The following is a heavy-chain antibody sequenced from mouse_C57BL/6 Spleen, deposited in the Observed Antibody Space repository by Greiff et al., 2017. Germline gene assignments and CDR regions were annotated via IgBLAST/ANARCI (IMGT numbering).Heavy chain of an antibody. D-gene: IGHD1-1*01. Sequence: VQLKESGAELVKPGASVKMSCKASGYTFTTYPIEWMKQNHGKSLEWIGNFHPYNDDTKYNEKFKGKATLTVEKSSSTVYLELSRLTSDDSAVYYCARGGKNYGSSPFAYWGQGTLVTVSA. CDR1: GYTFTTYP. V-gene: IGHV1-47*01. CDR3: ARGGKNYGSSPFAY. J-gene: IGHJ3*01. CDR2: FHPYNDDT.